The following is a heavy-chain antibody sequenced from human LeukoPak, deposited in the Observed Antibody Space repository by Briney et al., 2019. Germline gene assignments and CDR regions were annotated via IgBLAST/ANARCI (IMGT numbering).Heavy chain of an antibody. V-gene: IGHV3-23*01. J-gene: IGHJ4*02. CDR3: AKGPITMVRGVIITHFDY. Sequence: GGSLRLSCAASGFTFSSYAMSWVRQAPGKGLEWVSAISGSGGSTYYADSVKGRFTISRDNSKNTLYLQMNSLRAEDTAVYYCAKGPITMVRGVIITHFDYWGQGTLVTVSS. CDR1: GFTFSSYA. CDR2: ISGSGGST. D-gene: IGHD3-10*01.